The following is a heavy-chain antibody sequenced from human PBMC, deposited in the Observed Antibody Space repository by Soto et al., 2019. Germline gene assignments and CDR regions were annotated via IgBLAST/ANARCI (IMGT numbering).Heavy chain of an antibody. CDR3: ARHSLATQPGDY. D-gene: IGHD5-12*01. J-gene: IGHJ4*02. V-gene: IGHV4-4*07. CDR1: GGSMNAHF. Sequence: PSETLSLTCTVSGGSMNAHFWSWIRQSAGKGLEWIGHIYISGTTMYNPSLKSRVTMSVDPPKNQLSLKLTSVTAADTAVYYCARHSLATQPGDYWGQGTRVTVSS. CDR2: IYISGTT.